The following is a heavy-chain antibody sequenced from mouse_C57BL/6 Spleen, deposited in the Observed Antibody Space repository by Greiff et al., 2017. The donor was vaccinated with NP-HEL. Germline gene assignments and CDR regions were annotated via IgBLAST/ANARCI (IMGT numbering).Heavy chain of an antibody. CDR1: GFTFSDYY. CDR2: INYDGSST. CDR3: ARDGDYGNYYYAMDY. Sequence: EVKLVESEGGLVQPGSSMKLSCTASGFTFSDYYMAWVRQVPEKGLEWVANINYDGSSTYYLDSLKSRFIISRDNAKNILYLQMSSLKSEDPATYYCARDGDYGNYYYAMDYWGQGTSVTVSS. D-gene: IGHD2-1*01. V-gene: IGHV5-16*01. J-gene: IGHJ4*01.